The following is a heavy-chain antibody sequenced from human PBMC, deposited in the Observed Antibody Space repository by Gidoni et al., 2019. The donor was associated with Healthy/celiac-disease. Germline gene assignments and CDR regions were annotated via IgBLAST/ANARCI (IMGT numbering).Heavy chain of an antibody. V-gene: IGHV3-23*01. CDR1: GFPFSSYA. CDR2: ISGSGGST. J-gene: IGHJ4*02. CDR3: AKDWADLSSSSPAGSFFDY. D-gene: IGHD6-6*01. Sequence: EAQLLVSGGGLVQPGGSLRLSCAASGFPFSSYAMSWVRQAPGKGLEWVSAISGSGGSTYYAVSVKGRFTISRDNSKNTLYLQMNSLRAEDTAVYYCAKDWADLSSSSPAGSFFDYWGQGTLVTVSS.